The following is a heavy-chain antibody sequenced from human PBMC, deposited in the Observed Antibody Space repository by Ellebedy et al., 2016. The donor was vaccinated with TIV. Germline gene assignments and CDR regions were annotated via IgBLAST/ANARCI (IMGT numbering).Heavy chain of an antibody. J-gene: IGHJ6*02. Sequence: AASVKVSCKVFGYTLTELSMHRVRQAPGKGLEWMGGFDPEDGETIYAQKFQGRVTMTEDTSTDTAYMELSSLRSEDTAVYYCATDIAGAVAAYYYHGMDVWGQGTTVTVSS. CDR3: ATDIAGAVAAYYYHGMDV. V-gene: IGHV1-24*01. CDR2: FDPEDGET. CDR1: GYTLTELS. D-gene: IGHD6-19*01.